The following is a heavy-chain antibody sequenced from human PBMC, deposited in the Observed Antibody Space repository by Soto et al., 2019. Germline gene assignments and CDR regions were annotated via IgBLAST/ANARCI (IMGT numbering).Heavy chain of an antibody. J-gene: IGHJ5*02. D-gene: IGHD1-1*01. Sequence: GGSLRLSCAASGFTFSSYAMSWVRQAPGKGLEWVSAISGSGGSTYYADSVKGRFAISRDNAKNSLYLQMNSLRDEDTAVYYCARVPANSPRNWFDPWGQGTLVTVSS. CDR1: GFTFSSYA. CDR2: ISGSGGST. V-gene: IGHV3-23*01. CDR3: ARVPANSPRNWFDP.